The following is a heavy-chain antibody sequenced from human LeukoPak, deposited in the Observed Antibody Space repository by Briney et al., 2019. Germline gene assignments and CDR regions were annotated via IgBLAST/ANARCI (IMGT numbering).Heavy chain of an antibody. D-gene: IGHD3-10*01. CDR2: IYPGDSDT. J-gene: IGHJ4*02. Sequence: GESLKISCEGSGYSFTSHWIGWVRQMPGKGLEWMGTIYPGDSDTRYSPSFQAQVTISADKSISTAYLEWSSLKASDTAMYYCVRPITGYGSGTYYPKYFDYWGQGTLVTVSS. CDR3: VRPITGYGSGTYYPKYFDY. CDR1: GYSFTSHW. V-gene: IGHV5-51*01.